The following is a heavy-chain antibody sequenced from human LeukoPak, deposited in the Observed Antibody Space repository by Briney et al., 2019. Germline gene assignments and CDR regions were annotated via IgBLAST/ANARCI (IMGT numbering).Heavy chain of an antibody. CDR3: ARDSSSDALPYMDD. D-gene: IGHD6-6*01. J-gene: IGHJ6*03. Sequence: SETLSLTCLVSGGSMKRSYWTWIRQAPGKGLEWIGNIDDSGNTNYSPSLKSRVTISLDTSKNQFSLRVTSVTAADRGLYFCARDSSSDALPYMDDWGKGTTVTVSS. V-gene: IGHV4-59*01. CDR1: GGSMKRSY. CDR2: IDDSGNT.